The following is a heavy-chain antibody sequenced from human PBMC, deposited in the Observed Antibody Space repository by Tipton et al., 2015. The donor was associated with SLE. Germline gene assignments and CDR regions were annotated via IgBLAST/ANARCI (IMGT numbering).Heavy chain of an antibody. CDR1: GGSFSGYY. J-gene: IGHJ5*02. CDR2: INHSGGT. Sequence: TLSLTCAVYGGSFSGYYWSWTRQPPGKGLEWIGEINHSGGTKYNPSLKSRVTISVDTSKNQFSLKLSSVTAADTAVYYCATDRRIVVVPAAMDYNWFDPWGHGTLVTISS. CDR3: ATDRRIVVVPAAMDYNWFDP. D-gene: IGHD2-2*01. V-gene: IGHV4-34*01.